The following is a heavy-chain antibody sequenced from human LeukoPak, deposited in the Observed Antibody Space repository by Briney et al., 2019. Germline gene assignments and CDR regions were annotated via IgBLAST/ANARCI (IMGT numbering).Heavy chain of an antibody. D-gene: IGHD2-2*01. CDR1: GFTFSSYE. V-gene: IGHV3-48*03. CDR2: ISSSGSTI. J-gene: IGHJ5*02. Sequence: GGSLRLSCAASGFTFSSYEMNWVRQAPGKGLEWVSYISSSGSTIYYADSVKCRFTISRDNAKNSLYLQMNSLRAEDTAVYYCARGRYCSSTSCRPYNWFDPWGQGTLVTVSS. CDR3: ARGRYCSSTSCRPYNWFDP.